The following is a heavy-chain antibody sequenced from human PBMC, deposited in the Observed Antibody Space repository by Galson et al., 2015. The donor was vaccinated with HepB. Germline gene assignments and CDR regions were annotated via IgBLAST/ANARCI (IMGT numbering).Heavy chain of an antibody. V-gene: IGHV6-1*01. Sequence: CAISGDSVSSNSAAWNWIRQSPPRGLEWLGRTYYRFKWYYDYAVSVKSRITINPDISKNQFSLQLNSVTPEDTAVYYCARNVHYDTSGYYYKPGWIDPWGQGTLVTVSS. D-gene: IGHD3-22*01. CDR3: ARNVHYDTSGYYYKPGWIDP. J-gene: IGHJ5*02. CDR1: GDSVSSNSAA. CDR2: TYYRFKWYY.